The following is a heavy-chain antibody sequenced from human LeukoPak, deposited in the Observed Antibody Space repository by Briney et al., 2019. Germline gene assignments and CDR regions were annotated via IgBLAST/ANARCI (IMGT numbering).Heavy chain of an antibody. CDR1: GFTFSSYS. D-gene: IGHD5-18*01. V-gene: IGHV3-21*01. J-gene: IGHJ4*02. Sequence: GGSLRLSCAASGFTFSSYSMNWVRQAPGKGLEWASSISSNSSYIYYADSVKGRFTISRDNAKNSLYLQMNSLRAEDTAVYYRARVRYSYGSFDYWGQGTLVTVSS. CDR2: ISSNSSYI. CDR3: ARVRYSYGSFDY.